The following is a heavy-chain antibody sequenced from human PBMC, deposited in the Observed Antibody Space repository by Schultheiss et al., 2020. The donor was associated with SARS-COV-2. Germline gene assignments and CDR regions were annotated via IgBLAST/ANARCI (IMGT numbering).Heavy chain of an antibody. CDR1: GFTFSNAW. Sequence: GGSLRLSCAASGFTFSNAWMSWVRQAPGKGLEWVGRIKSKTDGGTTDYAAPVKGRFTISRDDSKNTLYLQMNSLKTEDTAVYYCTTDSTMVARDYYYYGMDVWGQGTTVTVSS. CDR3: TTDSTMVARDYYYYGMDV. J-gene: IGHJ6*02. CDR2: IKSKTDGGTT. D-gene: IGHD2-2*01. V-gene: IGHV3-15*01.